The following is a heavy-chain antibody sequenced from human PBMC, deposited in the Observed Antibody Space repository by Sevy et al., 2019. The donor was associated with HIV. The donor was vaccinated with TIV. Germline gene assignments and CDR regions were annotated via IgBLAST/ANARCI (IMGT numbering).Heavy chain of an antibody. V-gene: IGHV3-30*04. Sequence: GGSLRLSCTVSGFIFSNFAMHWVRQAPGKGLEWVAVTSYDGSYKYYADSVKGRFTVSRDNSRNILSLEMNSLRRDDTAVYYCARGENDDEFFQYWGQGTLVTVSS. CDR2: TSYDGSYK. CDR3: ARGENDDEFFQY. D-gene: IGHD1-26*01. CDR1: GFIFSNFA. J-gene: IGHJ1*01.